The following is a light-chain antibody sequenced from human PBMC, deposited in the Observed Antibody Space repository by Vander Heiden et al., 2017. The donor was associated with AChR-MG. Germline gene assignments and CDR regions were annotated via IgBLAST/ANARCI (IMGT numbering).Light chain of an antibody. CDR2: HDS. J-gene: IGLJ2*01. CDR1: NIGSQS. CDR3: QVWDTSTDHPV. Sequence: SYVLTQPPSVSVAPGQTARITCGGTNIGSQSVHWYQRKPGQAPVAVIYHDSDRPSGSPERFSGSNTGNTAILTISRVEAGDEADYYCQVWDTSTDHPVFGGGTKLTVL. V-gene: IGLV3-21*02.